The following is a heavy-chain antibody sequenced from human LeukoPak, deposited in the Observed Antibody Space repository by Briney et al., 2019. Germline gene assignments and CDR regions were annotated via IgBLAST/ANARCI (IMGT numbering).Heavy chain of an antibody. V-gene: IGHV3-30*04. Sequence: GGSQRLSCAASGFTFSNNVMHWVRQAPGKGLEWVAVISNDGSKKYYGDSVKGRLTISRGNSKNTLYLQVNSLRVEDAAVYYCARGQYCSGVSCYTYYYYYNMDVWGQGTTVTVSS. CDR3: ARGQYCSGVSCYTYYYYYNMDV. J-gene: IGHJ6*02. D-gene: IGHD2-2*02. CDR1: GFTFSNNV. CDR2: ISNDGSKK.